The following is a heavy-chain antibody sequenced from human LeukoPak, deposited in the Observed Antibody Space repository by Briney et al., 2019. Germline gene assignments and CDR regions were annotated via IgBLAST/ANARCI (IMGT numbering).Heavy chain of an antibody. D-gene: IGHD6-6*01. Sequence: GGSLRLSCAASGFTFSSYSMNWVRQAPGKGLEWVSSISSSSSYIYYADSVKGRFTISRDNAKNSLYLQMNSLRAEDTAVYYCARTESIAALLFDCWGQGTLVTVSS. J-gene: IGHJ4*02. CDR1: GFTFSSYS. CDR3: ARTESIAALLFDC. V-gene: IGHV3-21*01. CDR2: ISSSSSYI.